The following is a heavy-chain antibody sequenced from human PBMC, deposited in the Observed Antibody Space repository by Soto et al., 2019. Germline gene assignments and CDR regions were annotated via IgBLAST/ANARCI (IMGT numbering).Heavy chain of an antibody. CDR2: IKEDGSEK. Sequence: EVQLVESGGGLVQPGGSLRLSCAASGFTFSRYWMSWVRQAPGKGLEWVANIKEDGSEKYYVDSVKGRFTIPRDNAKNSLYLQMNSLRAEDTAVYYCARDRWVGIAAAGIDYWGQGTLVTVSS. D-gene: IGHD6-13*01. CDR1: GFTFSRYW. V-gene: IGHV3-7*04. J-gene: IGHJ4*02. CDR3: ARDRWVGIAAAGIDY.